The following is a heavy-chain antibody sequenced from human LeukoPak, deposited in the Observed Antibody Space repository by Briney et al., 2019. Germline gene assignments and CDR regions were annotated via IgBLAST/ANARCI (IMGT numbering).Heavy chain of an antibody. CDR3: ARGDCSSTSCYSRRSYYYYYYMDV. CDR2: IIPIFGTA. CDR1: GGTFSSYA. J-gene: IGHJ6*03. V-gene: IGHV1-69*05. Sequence: ASVKVSFKSSGGTFSSYASSWVRQAPGQGLEWMGGIIPIFGTANYAQKFQGRVTITTDDSTTTAYMELSSLRYEDTAVYYSARGDCSSTSCYSRRSYYYYYYMDVWGKGTTVAVSS. D-gene: IGHD2-2*01.